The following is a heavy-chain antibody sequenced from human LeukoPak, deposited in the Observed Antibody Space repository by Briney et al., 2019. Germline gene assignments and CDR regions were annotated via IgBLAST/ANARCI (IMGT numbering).Heavy chain of an antibody. CDR2: ISGSGGGT. CDR3: AKTTGNIVGAYFDY. Sequence: RPGGSLRLSCAPSGFTFNNYAMSGVPQAPGKGREGVSVISGSGGGTYYADSVKGRFTISRDNSRNTLYLQMNSLRVEDTAVYYCAKTTGNIVGAYFDYWGQGTLVTVSS. V-gene: IGHV3-23*01. D-gene: IGHD1-26*01. J-gene: IGHJ4*02. CDR1: GFTFNNYA.